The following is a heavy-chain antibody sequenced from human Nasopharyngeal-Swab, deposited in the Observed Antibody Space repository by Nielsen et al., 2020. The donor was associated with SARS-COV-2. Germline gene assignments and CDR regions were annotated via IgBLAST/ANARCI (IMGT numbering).Heavy chain of an antibody. Sequence: WIRQPPGEGLEWVAVISYDGSNKYYADSVKGRFTISRDNSKNTLYLQMNSLRAEDTAVYYCARSGDYCSSTSCYLSDAFDIWGQGTTVTVSS. D-gene: IGHD2-2*01. CDR3: ARSGDYCSSTSCYLSDAFDI. CDR2: ISYDGSNK. V-gene: IGHV3-30-3*01. J-gene: IGHJ3*02.